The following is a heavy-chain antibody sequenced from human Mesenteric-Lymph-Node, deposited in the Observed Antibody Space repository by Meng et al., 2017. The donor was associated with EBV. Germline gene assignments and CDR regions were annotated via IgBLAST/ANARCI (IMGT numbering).Heavy chain of an antibody. CDR2: IYYSGST. CDR3: ALIIVGATHFDY. V-gene: IGHV4-61*01. CDR1: GGSVSSGSYY. Sequence: VALQESGPGLGKPSETLSLTCTVSGGSVSSGSYYWSWIRQPPGKGLEWIGYIYYSGSTNYNPSLKSRVTISVDTSKNQFSLKLSSVTAADTAVYYCALIIVGATHFDYWGQGTLVTVSS. J-gene: IGHJ4*02. D-gene: IGHD1-26*01.